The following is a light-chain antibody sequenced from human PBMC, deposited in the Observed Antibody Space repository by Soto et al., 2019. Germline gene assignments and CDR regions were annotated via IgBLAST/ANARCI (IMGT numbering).Light chain of an antibody. V-gene: IGKV1-9*01. Sequence: IQLTQSPSSLSASVGDRVTITCRASQDISIYLAWYQQKPGKAPKLLIHAASTLESGVPSRFSGSGSGTDFTLTISSLQPEDFATYYCQQLNSYHGRFTFGPATKVDIK. CDR2: AAS. CDR3: QQLNSYHGRFT. J-gene: IGKJ3*01. CDR1: QDISIY.